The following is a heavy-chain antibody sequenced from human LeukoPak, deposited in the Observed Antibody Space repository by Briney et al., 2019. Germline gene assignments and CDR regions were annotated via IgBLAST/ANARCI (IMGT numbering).Heavy chain of an antibody. J-gene: IGHJ6*03. CDR2: IIPIFGTA. Sequence: SVKVSCKASGGTFSSYAISWVRQAPGQGLEWMGGIIPIFGTANYAQKFQGRVTITTDESTSTAYMELSSLRSEDTAVYYCARGPSIAAPMDVWSKGTTVTVSS. D-gene: IGHD6-6*01. V-gene: IGHV1-69*05. CDR3: ARGPSIAAPMDV. CDR1: GGTFSSYA.